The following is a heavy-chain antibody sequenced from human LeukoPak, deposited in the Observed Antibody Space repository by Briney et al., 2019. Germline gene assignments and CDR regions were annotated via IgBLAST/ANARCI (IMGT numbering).Heavy chain of an antibody. CDR1: GDSISSYY. CDR3: ARGKSDWFDP. J-gene: IGHJ5*02. V-gene: IGHV4-59*01. Sequence: SETLSLTCTVSGDSISSYYWSWIRQPPGKGLEWIGYIYYSGSTNYNPSLKSRVTISVDTSKNQFSLKLSSLTAADTAVYYCARGKSDWFDPWGQGTLVTVSS. CDR2: IYYSGST.